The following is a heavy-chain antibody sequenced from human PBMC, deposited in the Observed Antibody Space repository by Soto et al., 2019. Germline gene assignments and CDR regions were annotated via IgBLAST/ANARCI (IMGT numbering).Heavy chain of an antibody. Sequence: WWSLRLSCSASVFTFRSFGMHWIRQAPGKGLEWVALISYDGTNKYYADSVRGRFTISRDNSKNTLYLEMNTLRVEDTAVYYCAKVLPATGIEGGGDAFDIWGQGTMVTVSS. J-gene: IGHJ3*02. D-gene: IGHD1-26*01. CDR3: AKVLPATGIEGGGDAFDI. CDR1: VFTFRSFG. CDR2: ISYDGTNK. V-gene: IGHV3-30*18.